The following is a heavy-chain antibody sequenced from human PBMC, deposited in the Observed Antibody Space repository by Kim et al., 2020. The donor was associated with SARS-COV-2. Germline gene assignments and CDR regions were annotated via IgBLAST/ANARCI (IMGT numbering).Heavy chain of an antibody. CDR3: ARDRAVAGTLPAFDI. CDR1: GFTFSSYW. D-gene: IGHD6-19*01. J-gene: IGHJ3*02. Sequence: GGSLRLSCAASGFTFSSYWMSWVRQAPGKGLEWVANIKQDGSEKYYVDSVKGRFTISRDNAKNSLYLQMNSLRAEDTAVYYCARDRAVAGTLPAFDIWGQGTMVTVSS. V-gene: IGHV3-7*03. CDR2: IKQDGSEK.